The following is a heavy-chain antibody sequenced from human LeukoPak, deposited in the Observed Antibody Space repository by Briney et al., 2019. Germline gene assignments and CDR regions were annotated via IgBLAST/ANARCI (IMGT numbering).Heavy chain of an antibody. V-gene: IGHV3-7*04. CDR1: GFTFSNYW. CDR2: IKEDGSEK. Sequence: GGSLRLSCAASGFTFSNYWMNWVRQAPGKGLEWVANIKEDGSEKYYVDSVKGRFTISGDNAENSLYLQMDSLRAEDTAVYYCARDSQHLNFDHWGQGTLVTVSS. J-gene: IGHJ4*02. CDR3: ARDSQHLNFDH. D-gene: IGHD3-3*02.